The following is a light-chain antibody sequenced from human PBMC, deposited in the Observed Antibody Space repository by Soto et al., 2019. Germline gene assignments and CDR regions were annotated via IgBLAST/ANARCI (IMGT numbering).Light chain of an antibody. CDR1: QSVNSSY. V-gene: IGKV3-20*01. Sequence: EIVLTQSPGTLSLSPGERATLSCRASQSVNSSYLAWYQQKPGQAPSLLIYGASRRATGIPDRFSSSGSGTDFTLTISRLEPEDFAVYYCQQYDSSPITFGQGTRLEIK. CDR2: GAS. CDR3: QQYDSSPIT. J-gene: IGKJ5*01.